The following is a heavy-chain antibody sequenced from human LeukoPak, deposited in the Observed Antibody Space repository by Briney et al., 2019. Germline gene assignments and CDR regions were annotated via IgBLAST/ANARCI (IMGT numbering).Heavy chain of an antibody. CDR2: ISSSSSYT. D-gene: IGHD1-20*01. CDR3: ARVITGTTWAPDY. J-gene: IGHJ4*02. CDR1: GFTFSSYA. V-gene: IGHV3-21*05. Sequence: PGGSLRLSCAASGFTFSSYAMSWVRQPPGKGLEWVSYISSSSSYTNYADSVKGRFTISRDSAKSSVYLQMNSLRAEDTAVYYCARVITGTTWAPDYWGQGTLVTVSS.